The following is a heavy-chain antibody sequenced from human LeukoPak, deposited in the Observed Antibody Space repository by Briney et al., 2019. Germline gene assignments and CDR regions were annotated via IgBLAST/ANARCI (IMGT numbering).Heavy chain of an antibody. CDR2: IYYSGST. D-gene: IGHD2-21*02. Sequence: SETLSLTCTVSGGSISSYYWSWIRQPPGKGLEWIGYIYYSGSTNYNPSLKSRVTISVDTSKNQFSLKLSSVTAADTAVYYCATAYPVPNDCGMERGYYFDYGGRGPLVTASS. J-gene: IGHJ4*02. CDR1: GGSISSYY. V-gene: IGHV4-59*01. CDR3: ATAYPVPNDCGMERGYYFDY.